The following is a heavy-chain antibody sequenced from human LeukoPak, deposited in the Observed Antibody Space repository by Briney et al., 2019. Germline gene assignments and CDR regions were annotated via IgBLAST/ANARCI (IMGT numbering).Heavy chain of an antibody. D-gene: IGHD1-26*01. CDR1: GGSFSGYY. V-gene: IGHV4-34*01. Sequence: SETLSLTCAVYGGSFSGYYWSWIRQPPGKGLEWIGEINHSGSTNYNPSLKSRVTISVDTSKNQFSLKLSSVTAADTAVYYCARAPSYYFDYWGQGTLVTVSS. CDR2: INHSGST. J-gene: IGHJ4*02. CDR3: ARAPSYYFDY.